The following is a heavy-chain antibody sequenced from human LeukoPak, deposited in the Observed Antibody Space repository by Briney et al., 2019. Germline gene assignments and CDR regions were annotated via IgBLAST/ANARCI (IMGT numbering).Heavy chain of an antibody. Sequence: SQTLSLTCAISGDSVSSNSAAWNWIRQSPSRGLEWLGRTYYRSKWYNDYAVSVKSRITINPDTSKNQFSLKLSSVTAADTAVYYCARGQIPTRWLQDAFDIWGQGTMVTVSS. J-gene: IGHJ3*02. CDR2: TYYRSKWYN. CDR3: ARGQIPTRWLQDAFDI. CDR1: GDSVSSNSAA. D-gene: IGHD5-24*01. V-gene: IGHV6-1*01.